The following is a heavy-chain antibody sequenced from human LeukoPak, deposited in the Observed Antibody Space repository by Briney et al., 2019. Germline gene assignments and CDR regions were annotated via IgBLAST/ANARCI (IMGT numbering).Heavy chain of an antibody. CDR2: IYPGDSDT. V-gene: IGHV5-51*01. Sequence: GESLKISCKGSGSSFTSYWIGWVRRLPGKGLEWMGIIYPGDSDTGYSPSFQGQVIISADKSISTAFLQWSSLKASDTAMYYCARLISDYYYGMDVWGQGTTVTVSS. CDR1: GSSFTSYW. CDR3: ARLISDYYYGMDV. J-gene: IGHJ6*02.